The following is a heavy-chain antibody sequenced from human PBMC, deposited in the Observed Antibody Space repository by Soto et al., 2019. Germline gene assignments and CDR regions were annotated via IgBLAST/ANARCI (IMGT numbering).Heavy chain of an antibody. CDR1: GFTFSSYA. CDR3: AGVDIVVVPAATQGQLNWFDP. D-gene: IGHD2-2*03. Sequence: GGSLRLSCAASGFTFSSYAMSWVRQAPGKGLEWVSAISGSGGSTYYADSVKGRFTISRDNSKNTLYLQMNSLRAEDTAVYYCAGVDIVVVPAATQGQLNWFDPWGQGTLVTVSS. CDR2: ISGSGGST. J-gene: IGHJ5*02. V-gene: IGHV3-23*01.